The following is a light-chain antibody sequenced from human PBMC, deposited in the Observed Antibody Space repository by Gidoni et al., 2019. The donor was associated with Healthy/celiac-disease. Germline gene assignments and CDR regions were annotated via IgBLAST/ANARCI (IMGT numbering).Light chain of an antibody. CDR1: QSVSSY. V-gene: IGKV3-11*01. J-gene: IGKJ1*01. Sequence: FLLTQPPATLSLSPGERATLSCRASQSVSSYLAWYQQKPGQAPRLLIYDASNRATGIPARFSGSGSGTDFTLTISSLEPEDFAVYYCQQRSNWPPTWTFGQGTKVEIK. CDR3: QQRSNWPPTWT. CDR2: DAS.